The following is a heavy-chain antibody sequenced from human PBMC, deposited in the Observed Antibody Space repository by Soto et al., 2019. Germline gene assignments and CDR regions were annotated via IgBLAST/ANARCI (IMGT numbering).Heavy chain of an antibody. CDR1: GASVRSGDYY. V-gene: IGHV4-30-4*01. CDR3: VGIGTKDDY. Sequence: QVQLQESGPGLVKPSQTLSLTCSVSGASVRSGDYYWSWIRQAPGKGLEWIGYIYNSGGSYYNQYLKGRLTISIDTSNNQFSLKLNSVTAADTAIYYCVGIGTKDDYWGRGTLVTVSS. J-gene: IGHJ4*02. CDR2: IYNSGGS. D-gene: IGHD2-8*01.